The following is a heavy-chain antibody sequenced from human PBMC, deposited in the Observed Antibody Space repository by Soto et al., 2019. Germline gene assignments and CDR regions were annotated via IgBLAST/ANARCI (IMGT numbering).Heavy chain of an antibody. V-gene: IGHV4-31*03. CDR3: ARLRIATNNYKWFDP. CDR1: GAALNSGNYY. J-gene: IGHJ5*02. Sequence: SETLSLTCIVSGAALNSGNYYWSWIRQVPGKGLEWIGHIYVTGAVDYNPSLRDRITISQDTSERQFSLNLRLVAAADTAVYYCARLRIATNNYKWFDPWGQGTLVTVSS. CDR2: IYVTGAV. D-gene: IGHD2-21*01.